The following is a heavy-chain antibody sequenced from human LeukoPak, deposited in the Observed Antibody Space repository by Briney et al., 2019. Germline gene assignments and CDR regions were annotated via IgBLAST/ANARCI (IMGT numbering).Heavy chain of an antibody. V-gene: IGHV4-39*07. J-gene: IGHJ5*02. D-gene: IGHD1-26*01. Sequence: PSQTLSLTCTVSGGSISSGSYYWGWIRQPPGKGLEWIGSIYYSGSTYYNPSLKSRVTISVDTSKNQFSLKLSSVTAADTAVYYCAKCHGSSGRTDPWGQGTLVTVSS. CDR1: GGSISSGSYY. CDR3: AKCHGSSGRTDP. CDR2: IYYSGST.